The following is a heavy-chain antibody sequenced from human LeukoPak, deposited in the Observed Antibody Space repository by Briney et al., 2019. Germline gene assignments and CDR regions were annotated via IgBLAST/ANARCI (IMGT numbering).Heavy chain of an antibody. CDR3: AKDRKVGASYWYFDL. J-gene: IGHJ2*01. V-gene: IGHV3-23*01. CDR2: ISSSGSGGNT. CDR1: GVTLSSYA. D-gene: IGHD1-26*01. Sequence: GGSLRLSCAASGVTLSSYAMSWARQAPGKGLEWVSGISSSGSGGNTYYADSVKGRFTISRDSSKNTLFLHMNTPRAEDTAIYYCAKDRKVGASYWYFDLWGRGTLVTVSS.